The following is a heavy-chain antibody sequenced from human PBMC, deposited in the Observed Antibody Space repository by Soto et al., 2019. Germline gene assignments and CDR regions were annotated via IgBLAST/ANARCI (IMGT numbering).Heavy chain of an antibody. D-gene: IGHD5-12*01. CDR1: GYTFTGYY. Sequence: GASVKVSCKASGYTFTGYYMHWVRQAPGQGLEWMGWINPNSGGTNYAQKFQGWVTMTRDTSISTAYMELSRLRSDDTAVYYCARGRANYHYYYMDVWGKGTTVTVSS. V-gene: IGHV1-2*04. CDR3: ARGRANYHYYYMDV. J-gene: IGHJ6*03. CDR2: INPNSGGT.